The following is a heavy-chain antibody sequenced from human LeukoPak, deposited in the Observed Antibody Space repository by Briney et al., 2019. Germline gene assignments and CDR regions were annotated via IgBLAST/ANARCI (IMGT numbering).Heavy chain of an antibody. CDR1: GGSISSSSYY. J-gene: IGHJ6*02. D-gene: IGHD5-12*01. CDR3: ARDPIVATISKYYYYGMDV. Sequence: SETLSLTCTVSGGSISSSSYYWGWIRQPPGKGLEWIGSIYYSGSTYYNPSLKSRVTISVDTSKNQFSLKLSSVTAADTAVYYCARDPIVATISKYYYYGMDVWGQGTTVTVSS. V-gene: IGHV4-39*07. CDR2: IYYSGST.